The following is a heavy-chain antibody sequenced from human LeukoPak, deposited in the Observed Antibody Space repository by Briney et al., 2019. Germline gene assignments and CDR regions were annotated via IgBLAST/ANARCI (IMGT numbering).Heavy chain of an antibody. CDR2: MNPNSGYT. J-gene: IGHJ4*02. D-gene: IGHD3-10*01. V-gene: IGHV1-8*01. CDR3: AREPRRFGD. CDR1: GYTFTSYD. Sequence: ASAKVSCKASGYTFTSYDINWVRHATGPGLEWLGYMNPNSGYTGYAQKFQGRVTMTSDTSINTAYMELSSLRSEDTAVYYCAREPRRFGDWGQGTLVTVSS.